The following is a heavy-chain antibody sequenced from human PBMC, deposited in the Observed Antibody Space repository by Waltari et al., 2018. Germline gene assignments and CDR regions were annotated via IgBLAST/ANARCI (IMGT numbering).Heavy chain of an antibody. V-gene: IGHV3-48*01. J-gene: IGHJ2*01. Sequence: EVQLVESGGGLVQPGWSLRLSCASSGFTFSSYSLTWVRQAPGKGLEWVSYISSSSSTIYYADSVKGRFTISRDNAKNSLYLQMNSLRAEDTAVYYCARVSFRRYFDLWGRGTLVTVSS. D-gene: IGHD3-10*01. CDR1: GFTFSSYS. CDR2: ISSSSSTI. CDR3: ARVSFRRYFDL.